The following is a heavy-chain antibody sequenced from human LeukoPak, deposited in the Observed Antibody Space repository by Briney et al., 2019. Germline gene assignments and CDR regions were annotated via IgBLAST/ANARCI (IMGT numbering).Heavy chain of an antibody. CDR1: GFSFSTYT. Sequence: GGSLRLSCAASGFSFSTYTMGWVRQAPGKGLEWVSSISGSGDTTYYADSVKGRFTISRDNSKNTVYLQMNSLRAEDTAVYYCAKDSSDSSGWYVGLNSPPYYFDYWGQGTLVTVSS. J-gene: IGHJ4*02. V-gene: IGHV3-23*01. D-gene: IGHD6-19*01. CDR2: ISGSGDTT. CDR3: AKDSSDSSGWYVGLNSPPYYFDY.